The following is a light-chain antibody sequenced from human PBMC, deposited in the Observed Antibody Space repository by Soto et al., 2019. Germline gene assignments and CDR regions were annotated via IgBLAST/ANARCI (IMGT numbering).Light chain of an antibody. CDR3: VSYTTSDSYV. V-gene: IGLV2-14*01. CDR2: DIN. J-gene: IGLJ1*01. CDR1: SSDVGNYIF. Sequence: QSVLTQPASVSGSPGQSITISCTGTSSDVGNYIFVSWYRQHPGKAPKLMIYDINNRPSGVSNRFSGSKSGNTASLTISGLQAEDEDDYYCVSYTTSDSYVFGTGTKVTVL.